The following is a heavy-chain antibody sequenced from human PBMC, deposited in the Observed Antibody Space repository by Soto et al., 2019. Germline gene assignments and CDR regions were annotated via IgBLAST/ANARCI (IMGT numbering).Heavy chain of an antibody. J-gene: IGHJ6*02. V-gene: IGHV1-8*01. CDR2: MNPNSGNT. D-gene: IGHD6-19*01. CDR3: ARGGSGWYLGYYYYGMDV. CDR1: GYTFTSYD. Sequence: ASVKVSCKASGYTFTSYDINWVRQATGQGLEWMGWMNPNSGNTGYAQKFQGRVTMTRNTSISTAYMELSSLRSEDTAVHYCARGGSGWYLGYYYYGMDVWGQGTTVTVSS.